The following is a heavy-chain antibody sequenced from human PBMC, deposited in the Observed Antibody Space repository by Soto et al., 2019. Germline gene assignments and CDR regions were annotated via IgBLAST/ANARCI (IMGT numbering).Heavy chain of an antibody. V-gene: IGHV1-69*06. CDR1: GGTFSSYA. CDR2: IMPIFGTA. D-gene: IGHD6-19*01. CDR3: TVAGPNHDAFVI. Sequence: QVQPVQSGAEVKKPGSSVKVSCQASGGTFSSYAISWVRQAPGQGLEWMGGIMPIFGTANYAQKFQGRVTITADKSTSTAYMELSSLRSEDTAVYYCTVAGPNHDAFVIWGQGTMVTVSS. J-gene: IGHJ3*02.